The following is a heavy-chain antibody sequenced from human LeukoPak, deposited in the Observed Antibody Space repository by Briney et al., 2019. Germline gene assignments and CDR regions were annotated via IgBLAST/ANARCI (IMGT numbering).Heavy chain of an antibody. V-gene: IGHV3-23*01. J-gene: IGHJ4*02. Sequence: GGSLRLSCAASGFTFTSYAMSWVRQAPGKGLAWVSTISGSGDTTYYADSVKGRFTISRDNSKNTLYLQMNSLRAEDTAIYYCAKESPHFDYWGPGTLVTVSS. CDR2: ISGSGDTT. CDR3: AKESPHFDY. CDR1: GFTFTSYA.